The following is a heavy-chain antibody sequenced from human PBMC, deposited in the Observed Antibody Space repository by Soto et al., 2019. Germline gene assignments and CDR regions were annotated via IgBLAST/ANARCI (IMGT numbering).Heavy chain of an antibody. CDR3: SRTDYGDYSQIGRFDP. D-gene: IGHD4-17*01. CDR2: IRGKLHSHAT. CDR1: GFIFSDPA. V-gene: IGHV3-73*01. Sequence: GGSLRLSCAASGFIFSDPAIHWVRQASGKGLEWVGRIRGKLHSHATSYAASLRGRFTISRDDSHNTAYLQMDNLRTEDSAVYYCSRTDYGDYSQIGRFDPWGQGTLVTVSS. J-gene: IGHJ5*02.